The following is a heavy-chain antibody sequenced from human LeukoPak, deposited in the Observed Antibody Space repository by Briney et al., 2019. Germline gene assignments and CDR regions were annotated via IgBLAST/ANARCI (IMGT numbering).Heavy chain of an antibody. J-gene: IGHJ4*02. CDR3: ARGGGIQSCGGKTCFRGFVY. CDR1: VYGFSDYY. Sequence: ASVKVSCKASVYGFSDYYMHWVRQAPGKGLEYMGWINPNSGDNSCAQKFQGRVSMTRDTSITTLYMELTSLRSDDTAVYFCARGGGIQSCGGKTCFRGFVYWGQGTLVTVSS. CDR2: INPNSGDN. V-gene: IGHV1-2*02. D-gene: IGHD2-21*01.